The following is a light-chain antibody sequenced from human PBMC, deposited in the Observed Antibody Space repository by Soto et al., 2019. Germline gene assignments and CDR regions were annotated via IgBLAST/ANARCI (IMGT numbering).Light chain of an antibody. CDR1: QSVSSN. V-gene: IGKV3-15*01. CDR3: QQYNNWPPWT. CDR2: AAS. J-gene: IGKJ1*01. Sequence: EIVMTQSPATLSVSPGERATLSCRASQSVSSNLAWYQQKPGQAPRLLIYAASTRATGIPARFSGSGSGTAFPLTISSLQSEDFAVYYCQQYNNWPPWTFGQGTKVETK.